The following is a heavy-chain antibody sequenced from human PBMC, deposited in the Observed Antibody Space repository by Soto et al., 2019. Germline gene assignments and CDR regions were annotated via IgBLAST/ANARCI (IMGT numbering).Heavy chain of an antibody. D-gene: IGHD3-22*01. J-gene: IGHJ4*02. Sequence: LRLSCAASGFIFSTYAMNWVRQAPGKGLEWVSGISGSGAGTYYADSVKGRFTISRDNSKNTLYLQMNSLRAEDTAVYYCAKLPPISYDSSGHWGQGTLVTVSS. V-gene: IGHV3-23*01. CDR2: ISGSGAGT. CDR3: AKLPPISYDSSGH. CDR1: GFIFSTYA.